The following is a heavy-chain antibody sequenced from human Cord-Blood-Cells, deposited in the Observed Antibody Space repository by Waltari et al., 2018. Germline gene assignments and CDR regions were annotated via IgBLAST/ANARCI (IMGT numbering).Heavy chain of an antibody. V-gene: IGHV1-69*01. CDR1: GGTFSSYA. D-gene: IGHD2-2*01. CDR3: ARAVGPRYCSSTICRTAGFDD. CDR2: IIPIFGTA. J-gene: IGHJ4*02. Sequence: QVQLVQSGAEVKKPGSSVKVSCKASGGTFSSYAISWVRQAPGQGLEWMGGIIPIFGTANYAQQFQGRVTITADESTGTADREVSSRRSEDTAGSYCARAVGPRYCSSTICRTAGFDDWGQGTLVTGSS.